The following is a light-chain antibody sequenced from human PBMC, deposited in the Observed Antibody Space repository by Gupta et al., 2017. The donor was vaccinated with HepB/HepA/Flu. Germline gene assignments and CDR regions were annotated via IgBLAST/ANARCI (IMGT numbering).Light chain of an antibody. V-gene: IGKV3-20*01. CDR2: GAS. CDR1: QSVSSSY. J-gene: IGKJ1*01. CDR3: QQYCSSPWT. Sequence: EIVLTQSPGTLPLSPGERATLSCRASQSVSSSYLAWYQQKPGQAPRLLIYGASSRATGIPDRFSGSGSGTDFTLTISRLEPEDFAVYYCQQYCSSPWTFGQGTKVEIK.